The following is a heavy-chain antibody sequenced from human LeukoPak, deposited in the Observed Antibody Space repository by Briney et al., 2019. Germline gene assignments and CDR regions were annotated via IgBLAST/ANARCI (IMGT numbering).Heavy chain of an antibody. CDR1: GGSISSDSYY. D-gene: IGHD3-10*01. CDR2: VFYSGTT. V-gene: IGHV4-39*01. J-gene: IGHJ4*02. Sequence: PSETLSLTCTVSGGSISSDSYYWGWIRRPPGKGLELIGTVFYSGTTYYNPSLRSRLTISVDTSKNQFSLRMTSVTAADTTVYYCARLAAIRGVVFIDYWARGAVVSVSS. CDR3: ARLAAIRGVVFIDY.